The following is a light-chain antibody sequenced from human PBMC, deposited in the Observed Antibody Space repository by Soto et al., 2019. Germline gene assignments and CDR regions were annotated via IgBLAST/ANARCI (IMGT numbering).Light chain of an antibody. CDR3: QQYGCSRT. Sequence: EIVLTQSPGTLSLSPGERATLSCRASQSVSSSYLAWYQQKPGQAPRLLIYGASSRATGLPDRCSGSWSGTDFTLTISRLEHEDVAVYYCQQYGCSRTFGQGTKVEIK. V-gene: IGKV3-20*01. J-gene: IGKJ1*01. CDR2: GAS. CDR1: QSVSSSY.